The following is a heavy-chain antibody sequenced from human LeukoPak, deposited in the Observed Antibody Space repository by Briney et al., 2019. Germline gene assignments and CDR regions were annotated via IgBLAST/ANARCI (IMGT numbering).Heavy chain of an antibody. CDR1: GGSISSYY. CDR3: ARDRESSSSWYDY. J-gene: IGHJ4*02. CDR2: IYYSGST. Sequence: PSETLSLTCTVSGGSISSYYWSWIRQPPGKGLEWIGYIYYSGSTNYNPSLKSRVTISVDTSKNQFSLKLSSVTAADTAVYYCARDRESSSSWYDYWGQGTLVTVSS. V-gene: IGHV4-59*12. D-gene: IGHD6-13*01.